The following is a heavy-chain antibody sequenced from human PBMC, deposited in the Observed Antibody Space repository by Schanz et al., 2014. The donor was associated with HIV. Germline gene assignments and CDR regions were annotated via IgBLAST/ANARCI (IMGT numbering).Heavy chain of an antibody. CDR1: GFTFSTCG. V-gene: IGHV3-30*03. CDR3: ARPFRSGWFEGIRNDAFDL. CDR2: ISYDGSNK. Sequence: QVQLVESGGGVVQPGRSLRLSCAASGFTFSTCGMHGVRTAPGKGLEWVAVISYDGSNKYYADSVKGRFTISRDNSKNTVYLQMNSLRVEDTAVYYCARPFRSGWFEGIRNDAFDLSGLGIMVTVSS. D-gene: IGHD6-19*01. J-gene: IGHJ3*01.